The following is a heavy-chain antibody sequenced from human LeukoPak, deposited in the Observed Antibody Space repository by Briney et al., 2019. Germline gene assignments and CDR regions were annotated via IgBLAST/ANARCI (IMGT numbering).Heavy chain of an antibody. Sequence: ASVKVSCKASGYTFTSNYIHWVRQAPGQGLEWMGMIYPRDGSTSYAQKFQGRVTVTTDTSTSTVHMELSGLRSEDTAVYYGARDQEGFDNWGQGTLVTVSS. V-gene: IGHV1-46*01. CDR3: ARDQEGFDN. CDR2: IYPRDGST. J-gene: IGHJ4*02. CDR1: GYTFTSNY.